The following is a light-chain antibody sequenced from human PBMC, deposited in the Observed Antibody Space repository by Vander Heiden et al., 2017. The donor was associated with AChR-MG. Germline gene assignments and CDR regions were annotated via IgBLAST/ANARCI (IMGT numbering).Light chain of an antibody. CDR2: DDS. CDR3: HVWDSNSDHPWV. V-gene: IGLV3-21*02. J-gene: IGLJ3*02. Sequence: SYVLTQPPSVSVAPGQTARITCGGSNIGTLLVHWYQQKPGQAPVLVGYDDSDRPSGIPERFSGSNAGNTATLTISRVEAGDEADYDGHVWDSNSDHPWVFGGGTKLTVL. CDR1: NIGTLL.